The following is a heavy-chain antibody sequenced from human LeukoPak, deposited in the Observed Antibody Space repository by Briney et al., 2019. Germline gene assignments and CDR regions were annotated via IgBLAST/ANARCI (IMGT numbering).Heavy chain of an antibody. D-gene: IGHD6-13*01. Sequence: SETLSLTCTVSGGSISSYYWSWIRQPPGKGLEWIGYIYYSGSTNYNPSLKSRVTISVDTSKNQFSLKLSSVTAADTAVYYCARVKYSSSWYWFDPGAREPWSPSPQ. CDR3: ARVKYSSSWYWFDP. CDR2: IYYSGST. J-gene: IGHJ5*02. V-gene: IGHV4-59*01. CDR1: GGSISSYY.